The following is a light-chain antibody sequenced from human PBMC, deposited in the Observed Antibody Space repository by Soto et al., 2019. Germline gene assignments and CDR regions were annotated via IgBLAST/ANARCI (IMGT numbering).Light chain of an antibody. CDR3: QQYGTSPIT. J-gene: IGKJ4*01. CDR1: QSVNNDY. CDR2: GAS. V-gene: IGKV3-20*01. Sequence: ETVLTQSPGTLSLSPGERATLSCRATQSVNNDYLAWYQQRPGLAPRLLIFGASGRATGIPDRFSGSGSGTDFTLTISRLEPEDFAIYYCQQYGTSPITFGGGTKVEIK.